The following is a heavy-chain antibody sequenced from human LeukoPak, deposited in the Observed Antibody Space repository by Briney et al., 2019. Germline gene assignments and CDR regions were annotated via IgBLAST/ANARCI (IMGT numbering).Heavy chain of an antibody. CDR3: ASFIVVVTAMGWFDP. V-gene: IGHV4-4*07. CDR1: GGSISSYY. Sequence: PSETLSLTCTVSGGSISSYYWSWIRQPAGKGLEWIGRIYSSGSTNYNPSLKSRVTMSVATSKNQFSLKLSSVTAADTAVYYCASFIVVVTAMGWFDPWGQGTLVTVSS. CDR2: IYSSGST. D-gene: IGHD2-21*02. J-gene: IGHJ5*02.